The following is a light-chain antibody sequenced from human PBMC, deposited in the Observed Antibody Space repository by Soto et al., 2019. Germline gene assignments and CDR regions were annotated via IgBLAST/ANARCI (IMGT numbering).Light chain of an antibody. Sequence: DIQMTQSPSSVSASVGDRVTITCRASQGISTWLDWYQQKPGKAPKFLIYAASNLQGGVPSRFSGSGSGTAFTLTITSLQPEDFATYYCQQANSFPITFGQGTRLEIK. V-gene: IGKV1-12*01. CDR1: QGISTW. CDR2: AAS. CDR3: QQANSFPIT. J-gene: IGKJ5*01.